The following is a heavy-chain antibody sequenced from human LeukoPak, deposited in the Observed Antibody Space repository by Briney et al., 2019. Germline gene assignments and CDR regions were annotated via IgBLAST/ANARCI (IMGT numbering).Heavy chain of an antibody. CDR3: AREGAARNFDY. CDR2: IYTSGST. Sequence: SQTLSLTCTVSGGSVSSGTYYWTWIRQPAGKGLEWIGRIYTSGSTNFNPSLKSRVSISLDTSQNQFSLKVSTVTAADTAVYYCAREGAARNFDYWGRGILVTVSS. D-gene: IGHD6-6*01. J-gene: IGHJ4*02. CDR1: GGSVSSGTYY. V-gene: IGHV4-61*02.